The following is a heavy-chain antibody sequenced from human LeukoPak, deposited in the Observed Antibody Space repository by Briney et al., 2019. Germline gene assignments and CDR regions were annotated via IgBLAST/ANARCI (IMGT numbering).Heavy chain of an antibody. D-gene: IGHD1-14*01. CDR3: ARANLAYYYYGMDV. J-gene: IGHJ6*02. CDR2: IKQDESEK. V-gene: IGHV3-7*01. CDR1: GFTFSSYW. Sequence: PGGSLRLSCAASGFTFSSYWMSWVRQAPGKGLEWVANIKQDESEKYSVDSVKGRFIISRDNAENSLYLQMNSLRAEDTAVYYCARANLAYYYYGMDVWGQGTTVTVSS.